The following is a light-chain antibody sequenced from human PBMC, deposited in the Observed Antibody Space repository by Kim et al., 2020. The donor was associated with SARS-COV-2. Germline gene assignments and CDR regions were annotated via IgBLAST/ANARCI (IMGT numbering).Light chain of an antibody. CDR1: QGISSE. CDR3: QQADSFPRT. V-gene: IGKV1D-12*01. Sequence: SASVGDRVTISCRASQGISSELGWYQQKPGKAPKLLIYGVSKLLSGVPSRFSGTGAGTDFTLIISGLQPEDFATYYCQQADSFPRTFGGGTKLEIK. J-gene: IGKJ4*01. CDR2: GVS.